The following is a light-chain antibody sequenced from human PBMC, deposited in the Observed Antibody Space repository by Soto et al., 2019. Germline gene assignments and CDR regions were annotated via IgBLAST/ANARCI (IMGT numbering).Light chain of an antibody. CDR1: QSVGGN. CDR2: HAI. J-gene: IGKJ5*01. V-gene: IGKV3-15*01. Sequence: EIVMTQSPATLSVSPGERATLSCRASQSVGGNLAWYQQKPGQAPRLLIYHAIARATGIPTRFSGSGSGTEFTLTISSLQPEDFAVYYCQQYNNWPPLTFGQGTRLEIK. CDR3: QQYNNWPPLT.